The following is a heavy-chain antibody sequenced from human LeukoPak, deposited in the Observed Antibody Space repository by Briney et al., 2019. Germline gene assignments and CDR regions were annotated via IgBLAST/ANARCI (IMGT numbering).Heavy chain of an antibody. Sequence: PSETLSLTYTVSGGSISSYYWSWIRQPAGKGLEWIGRIYASGSTNYNPSPKSRVTISVDTSKNQFSLKLSSVTAADTAVYYCARHWTGYRQYYFDYWGQGTLVTVSS. CDR2: IYASGST. J-gene: IGHJ4*02. CDR1: GGSISSYY. CDR3: ARHWTGYRQYYFDY. D-gene: IGHD3/OR15-3a*01. V-gene: IGHV4-4*07.